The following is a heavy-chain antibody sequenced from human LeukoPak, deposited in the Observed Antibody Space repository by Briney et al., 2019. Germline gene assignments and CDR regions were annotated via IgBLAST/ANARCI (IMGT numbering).Heavy chain of an antibody. V-gene: IGHV1-18*01. D-gene: IGHD3-22*01. CDR2: ISAYNGNT. J-gene: IGHJ5*02. Sequence: ASVKVSCKASGGTFSSYAISWVRQAPGQGLEWMGWISAYNGNTNYAQKLQGRVTMTTDTSTSTAYMELRSLRSDDTAVYYCARVYYYDSSGYLDSWGQGTLVTVSS. CDR3: ARVYYYDSSGYLDS. CDR1: GGTFSSYA.